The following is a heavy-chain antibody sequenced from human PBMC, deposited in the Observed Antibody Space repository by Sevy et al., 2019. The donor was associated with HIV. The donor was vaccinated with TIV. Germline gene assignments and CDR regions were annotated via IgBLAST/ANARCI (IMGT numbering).Heavy chain of an antibody. J-gene: IGHJ4*02. V-gene: IGHV3-66*01. CDR2: IYSGGST. Sequence: GGCLRLSCAASGFTVSSNYMSWVRQAPGKGLEWVSVIYSGGSTYYADSVKGRFTISRDNSKNTLYLQMNSLRAEDTSVYYCARVGYSSGWYFDYWGQGTLVTVSS. D-gene: IGHD6-19*01. CDR1: GFTVSSNY. CDR3: ARVGYSSGWYFDY.